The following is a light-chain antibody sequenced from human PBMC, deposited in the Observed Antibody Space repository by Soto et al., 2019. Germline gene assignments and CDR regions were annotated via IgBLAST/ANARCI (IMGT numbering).Light chain of an antibody. V-gene: IGKV3-20*01. CDR3: QQDGTSPAT. Sequence: EIVLTQSPGTLSLSPGERATLSCRASQSVSSSYLAWYQQKPGQAPRLLIYAASSRATGIPDRFSGSGSGTEFTLTISRLEPEDIAVFYCQQDGTSPATFGGGTTVEIK. CDR2: AAS. J-gene: IGKJ4*01. CDR1: QSVSSSY.